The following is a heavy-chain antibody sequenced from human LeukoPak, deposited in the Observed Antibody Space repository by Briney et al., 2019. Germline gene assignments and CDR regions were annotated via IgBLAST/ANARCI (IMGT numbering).Heavy chain of an antibody. CDR2: ISISGSII. CDR1: GFTVSSNY. Sequence: HPGGSLRLSCAASGFTVSSNYMNWVRQAPGKGLEWVSYISISGSIIYYADSVRGRFTISRDNAKNSLFLQMNSLRVEDTAVYYCARANMDVWGQGTTVTVSS. CDR3: ARANMDV. V-gene: IGHV3-48*03. J-gene: IGHJ6*02.